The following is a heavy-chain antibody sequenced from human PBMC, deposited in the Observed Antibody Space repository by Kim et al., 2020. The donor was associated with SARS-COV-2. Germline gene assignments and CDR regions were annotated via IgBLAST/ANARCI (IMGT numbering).Heavy chain of an antibody. D-gene: IGHD6-13*01. J-gene: IGHJ4*02. CDR1: GFTFSSYA. CDR3: PSAAGDY. Sequence: GGSLRLSCAASGFTFSSYAMSWVRQAPGKGLEWVSAIDNRGGTRYYADSVKGRFTISRDNSRNTLYLLMNSLRAEDTAVYYCPSAAGDYWGQGTLVTVSS. CDR2: IDNRGGTR. V-gene: IGHV3-23*01.